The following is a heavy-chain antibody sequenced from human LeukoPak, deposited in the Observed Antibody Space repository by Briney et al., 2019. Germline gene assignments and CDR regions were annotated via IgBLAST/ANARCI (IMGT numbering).Heavy chain of an antibody. CDR1: GFTFNSFG. J-gene: IGHJ4*02. Sequence: GGSLRLSCAASGFTFNSFGMHWVRQAPGKGLEWVSFISYDGTYTYYADSVKGRFIIFRDNSKNTLYLQVNSLRAEDTAVYYCARGGFTGTSCPYFDSWGQGTLVTVSS. V-gene: IGHV3-33*08. CDR2: ISYDGTYT. CDR3: ARGGFTGTSCPYFDS. D-gene: IGHD2-2*01.